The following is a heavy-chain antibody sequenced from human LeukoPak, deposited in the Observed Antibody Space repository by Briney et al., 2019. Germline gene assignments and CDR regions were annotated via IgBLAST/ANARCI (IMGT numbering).Heavy chain of an antibody. CDR1: GGSISSYY. D-gene: IGHD4-17*01. CDR2: IYYSGST. Sequence: SETLSLTCTVSGGSISSYYWSWIRQPPGKGLEWIGYIYYSGSTNYNPSLKSRVTISVDTSKNQFSLKLSSVTAADTAVYYCARAPDYGDHGTFDYWGQGTLVTVSS. CDR3: ARAPDYGDHGTFDY. J-gene: IGHJ4*02. V-gene: IGHV4-59*08.